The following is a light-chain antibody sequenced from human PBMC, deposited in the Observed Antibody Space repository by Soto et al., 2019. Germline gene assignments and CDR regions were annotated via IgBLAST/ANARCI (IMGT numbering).Light chain of an antibody. Sequence: EIVMTQSPATLSVSPGERATLSCRASQSVNSNFAWYQQRPGQAPRLLIYGASTRATGIPARFSGSGSGTEFTLTISSLQSEDFAVYYCQQYNNWGTFGQGTKWIS. J-gene: IGKJ1*01. CDR3: QQYNNWGT. V-gene: IGKV3-15*01. CDR2: GAS. CDR1: QSVNSN.